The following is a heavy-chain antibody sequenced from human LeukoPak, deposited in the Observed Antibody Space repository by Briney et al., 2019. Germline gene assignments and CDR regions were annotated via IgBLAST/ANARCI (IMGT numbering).Heavy chain of an antibody. D-gene: IGHD6-13*01. Sequence: GGSLRLSCAASGFNFSTYWTTWVRQAPGKGPEWLATIKQDGIDTRYVDSVMGRFTISRDNAKKSLFLQMHGLRAGDTAVYYCARAAYNSTWYSRYFDLWGRGTLVTVSS. J-gene: IGHJ2*01. CDR2: IKQDGIDT. CDR3: ARAAYNSTWYSRYFDL. CDR1: GFNFSTYW. V-gene: IGHV3-7*01.